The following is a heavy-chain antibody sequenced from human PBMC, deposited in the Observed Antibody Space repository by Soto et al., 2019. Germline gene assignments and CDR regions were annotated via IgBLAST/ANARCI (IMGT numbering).Heavy chain of an antibody. J-gene: IGHJ4*02. D-gene: IGHD6-6*01. CDR3: ARDLRSSSLDY. Sequence: GGSLRLSCAASGFTFSSYGMHWVRQAPGKGLEWVAVIRYDGSSEYYADSVKGRFTISRDNSKNTLYLEMSSLRVEDTAVYYCARDLRSSSLDYWGQGTLVTVSS. V-gene: IGHV3-33*01. CDR2: IRYDGSSE. CDR1: GFTFSSYG.